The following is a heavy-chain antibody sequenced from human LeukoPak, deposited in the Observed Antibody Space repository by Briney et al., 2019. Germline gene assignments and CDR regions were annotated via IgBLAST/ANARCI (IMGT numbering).Heavy chain of an antibody. D-gene: IGHD3-10*01. Sequence: ASVKVSCKASGGTFSSHAISWVRQAPGQGLEWMGRIIPILGIANYAQKFQGRVTITADKSTSTAYMELSSLRSEDTAVYYCARVYYYGSGSYDRDNWFDPWGQGTLVTVSS. J-gene: IGHJ5*02. CDR2: IIPILGIA. CDR1: GGTFSSHA. V-gene: IGHV1-69*04. CDR3: ARVYYYGSGSYDRDNWFDP.